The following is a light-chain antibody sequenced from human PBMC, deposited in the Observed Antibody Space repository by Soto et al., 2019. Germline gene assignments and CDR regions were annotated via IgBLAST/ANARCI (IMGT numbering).Light chain of an antibody. CDR2: DVS. CDR1: SSVVGGYNY. Sequence: QSALTQPRSVSGSPGQSVTISCTGTSSVVGGYNYVSWYQQHPGKAPKLVIYDVSKRPSGVPDRFSGSKSGNTASLTISGLQAEDEADYYCCSYAGSYTYVFGTGTKVTVL. CDR3: CSYAGSYTYV. V-gene: IGLV2-11*01. J-gene: IGLJ1*01.